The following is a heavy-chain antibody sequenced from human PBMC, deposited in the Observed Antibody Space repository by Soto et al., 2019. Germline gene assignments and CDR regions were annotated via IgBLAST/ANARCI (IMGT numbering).Heavy chain of an antibody. CDR3: AVSGRGGLDV. D-gene: IGHD3-10*01. Sequence: QLQLQESGSGLVKPSQKLSLTCTVSGGSINSGGYSWSWIRQPPGKGLEWIGYIYRSGSAYYSPSLPSRVAISVDTSKNHFSLNLTSVTAADTAVYYWAVSGRGGLDVWGQGTTVTVSS. V-gene: IGHV4-30-2*01. CDR2: IYRSGSA. CDR1: GGSINSGGYS. J-gene: IGHJ6*02.